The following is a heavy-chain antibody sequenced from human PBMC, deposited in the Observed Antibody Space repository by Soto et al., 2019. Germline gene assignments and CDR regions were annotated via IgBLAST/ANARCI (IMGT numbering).Heavy chain of an antibody. V-gene: IGHV3-64D*06. Sequence: GGSLRLSCSASGFTLSSYAMHWVRQAPGKGLEYVSAISSNGGSTYYADSVKGRFTISRDNSKNTLYLQMSSLRAEDTAVYYCVKEEDSYYDFWSGYYRNYGMDVWGQGTTVTVSS. CDR2: ISSNGGST. D-gene: IGHD3-3*01. CDR1: GFTLSSYA. CDR3: VKEEDSYYDFWSGYYRNYGMDV. J-gene: IGHJ6*02.